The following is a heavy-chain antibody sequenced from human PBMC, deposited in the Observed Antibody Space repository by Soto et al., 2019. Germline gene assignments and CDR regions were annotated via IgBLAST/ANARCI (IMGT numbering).Heavy chain of an antibody. D-gene: IGHD3-3*01. CDR3: ARDGSHPDYDFWSGEKRLRYGMDV. CDR1: GGTFSSYA. V-gene: IGHV1-69*06. Sequence: SVKVSCKASGGTFSSYAISWVRQAPGQGLEWMGGIIPIFGTANYAQKFQGRVTITADKSTSTAYMELSSLSSEDMAVYYCARDGSHPDYDFWSGEKRLRYGMDVWGQGTTVTVSS. CDR2: IIPIFGTA. J-gene: IGHJ6*02.